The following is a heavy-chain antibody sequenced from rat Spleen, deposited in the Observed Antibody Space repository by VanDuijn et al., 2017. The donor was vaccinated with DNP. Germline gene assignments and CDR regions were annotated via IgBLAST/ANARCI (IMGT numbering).Heavy chain of an antibody. CDR2: VTNTGTT. Sequence: EVLLQESGPGLVKPSQSLSLTCSVTGLSITNNFKWTWIRKFPGNKLVWMGYVTNTGTTDYNPSLKSRLSITTDTSKNQCLLQVNSMATEDTATYYCAIQFDVFDYWGRGVMVTVSS. CDR1: GLSITNNFK. CDR3: AIQFDVFDY. J-gene: IGHJ2*01. V-gene: IGHV3-3*01. D-gene: IGHD3-8*01.